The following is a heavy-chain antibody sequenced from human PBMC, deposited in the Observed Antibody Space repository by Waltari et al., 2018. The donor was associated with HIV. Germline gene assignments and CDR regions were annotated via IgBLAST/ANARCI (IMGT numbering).Heavy chain of an antibody. V-gene: IGHV1-24*01. Sequence: QVQLIQSGAAVKKPGASVKVSCTVFGYTLTELSMHWVRQAPGKGLEWMGGFDPEDDETIYAQKFQGRVTMTEDTSTDSAYMELSSLTSEDTAVYYCATGGGTTSIQLYDLDVWGQGTTVTVSS. J-gene: IGHJ6*02. CDR3: ATGGGTTSIQLYDLDV. D-gene: IGHD1-26*01. CDR2: FDPEDDET. CDR1: GYTLTELS.